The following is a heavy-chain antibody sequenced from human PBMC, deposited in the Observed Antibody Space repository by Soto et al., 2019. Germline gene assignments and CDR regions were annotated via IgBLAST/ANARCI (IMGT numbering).Heavy chain of an antibody. CDR1: GYTFTGYY. Sequence: ASVKVSCKASGYTFTGYYMHWVRQAPGQGLEWMGWINPNSGGTNYAQKFQGWVTMTRDTSISTAYMELSRLRSDDTAVYYCARERRAVAGTLVDYWGQGTLVTVSS. CDR2: INPNSGGT. D-gene: IGHD6-19*01. CDR3: ARERRAVAGTLVDY. V-gene: IGHV1-2*04. J-gene: IGHJ4*02.